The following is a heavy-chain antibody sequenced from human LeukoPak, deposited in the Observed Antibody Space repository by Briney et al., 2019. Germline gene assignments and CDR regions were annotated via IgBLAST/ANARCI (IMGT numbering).Heavy chain of an antibody. CDR3: AKAEGYDILTGLDY. Sequence: RGSLRLSCATSGFTFSSYAMSWVRQAPGKGLEWVSGISASGGSTYYADSVKGRFTISRDNSKNTLYLQMNSLRTEDTAVYYCAKAEGYDILTGLDYWGQGTLVTVSS. V-gene: IGHV3-23*01. D-gene: IGHD3-9*01. CDR2: ISASGGST. J-gene: IGHJ4*02. CDR1: GFTFSSYA.